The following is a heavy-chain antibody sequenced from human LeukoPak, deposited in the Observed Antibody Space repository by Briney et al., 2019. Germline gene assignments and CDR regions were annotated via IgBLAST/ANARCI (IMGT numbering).Heavy chain of an antibody. CDR2: IYHSGST. CDR1: GGSISSGDYY. D-gene: IGHD3-10*01. CDR3: ARDRTGYNWFDP. Sequence: SETLSLTCTVSGGSISSGDYYWSWIRQPPGKGLEWIGYIYHSGSTYYNPSLKSRVTISVDRSKNQFSLMLSSVTAADTAVYYCARDRTGYNWFDPWGQGTLVTVSS. J-gene: IGHJ5*02. V-gene: IGHV4-30-2*01.